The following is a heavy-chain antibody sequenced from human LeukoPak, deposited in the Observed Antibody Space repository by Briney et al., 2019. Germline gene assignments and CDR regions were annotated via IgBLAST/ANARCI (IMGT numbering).Heavy chain of an antibody. Sequence: TGGSLRLSCAASGFTFSKYWMSWVRQTPGKGLVWVSRIDTEGNTINYADSVKGRFTISRDNAGDTLYLQMNSLRAEDTGVYYCATDLSGRHDYWGQGTLVTVSS. D-gene: IGHD5-12*01. CDR2: IDTEGNTI. J-gene: IGHJ4*02. CDR1: GFTFSKYW. V-gene: IGHV3-74*01. CDR3: ATDLSGRHDY.